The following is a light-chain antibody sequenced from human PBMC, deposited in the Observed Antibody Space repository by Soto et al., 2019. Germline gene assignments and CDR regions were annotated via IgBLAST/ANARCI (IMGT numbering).Light chain of an antibody. CDR1: SSDVGGYKY. Sequence: QSALTQPPSASGSPGQSVIISCTGTSSDVGGYKYVSWYQQHPGKAPKLLIYEVTKRPSGVPDRFSGSKSGNTASLTVSGLQAEDEADYYCFSHRSGDSHVFGTGTKLTVL. CDR2: EVT. CDR3: FSHRSGDSHV. V-gene: IGLV2-8*01. J-gene: IGLJ1*01.